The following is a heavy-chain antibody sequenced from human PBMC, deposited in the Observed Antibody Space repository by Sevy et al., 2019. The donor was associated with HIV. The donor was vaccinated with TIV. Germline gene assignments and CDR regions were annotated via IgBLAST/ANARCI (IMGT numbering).Heavy chain of an antibody. CDR3: ARHIHYSDSSGYWNDAFDI. Sequence: GESLKISCKGSGYSFTSYWIGWVRQMPGKGLEWMGIIYPGDSDTRYSPSFQGQVTISADKSISTAYQQWSSLKASDTAMYYCARHIHYSDSSGYWNDAFDIWGQGTMVTVSS. D-gene: IGHD3-22*01. CDR2: IYPGDSDT. J-gene: IGHJ3*02. V-gene: IGHV5-51*01. CDR1: GYSFTSYW.